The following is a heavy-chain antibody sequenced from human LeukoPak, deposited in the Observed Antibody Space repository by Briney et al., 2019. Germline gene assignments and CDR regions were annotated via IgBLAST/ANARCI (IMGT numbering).Heavy chain of an antibody. CDR3: ARGGQWPRTYYYGMDV. CDR1: GFTFSSYG. D-gene: IGHD6-19*01. V-gene: IGHV3-33*01. CDR2: IWYDGSNK. J-gene: IGHJ6*02. Sequence: PGGSLRLSCAASGFTFSSYGMHWVRQAPGKGLEWVAVIWYDGSNKYYADSMKGRFTISRDNSKNTLYLQMNSLRAEDTAVYYCARGGQWPRTYYYGMDVWGQGTTVTVSS.